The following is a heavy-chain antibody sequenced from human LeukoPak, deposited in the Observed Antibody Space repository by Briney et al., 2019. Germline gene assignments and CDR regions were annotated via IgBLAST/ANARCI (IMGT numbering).Heavy chain of an antibody. CDR1: GFSFSSNS. D-gene: IGHD3-9*01. CDR2: ISSTGSYI. CDR3: AREPGFYDILTGSFILNGMDV. Sequence: PGGSLRLSCAASGFSFSSNSMNWVRQAPGKGLEWVSSISSTGSYIYYADSVKGRFTISRDNAKNSLYLQMNSLRAEDTAVYYCAREPGFYDILTGSFILNGMDVWGQGTTVTVSS. J-gene: IGHJ6*02. V-gene: IGHV3-21*01.